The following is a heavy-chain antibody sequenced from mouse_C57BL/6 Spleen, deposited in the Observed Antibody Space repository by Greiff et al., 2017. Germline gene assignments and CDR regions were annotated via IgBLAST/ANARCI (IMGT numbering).Heavy chain of an antibody. J-gene: IGHJ1*03. V-gene: IGHV1-61*01. CDR1: GYTFTSYW. D-gene: IGHD1-1*01. Sequence: QVQLQQPGAELVRPGSSVKLSCKASGYTFTSYWMDWVKQRPGQGLEWIGNIYPSDSETHYNQKFKDKATLTVDKSSSTAYVQLSSLTSEDSAVYYCARSSYYYGSSYWYFDVWGTGTTVTVSS. CDR3: ARSSYYYGSSYWYFDV. CDR2: IYPSDSET.